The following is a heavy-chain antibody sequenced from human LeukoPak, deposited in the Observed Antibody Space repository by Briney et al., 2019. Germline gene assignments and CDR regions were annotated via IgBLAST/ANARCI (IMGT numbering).Heavy chain of an antibody. V-gene: IGHV3-23*01. D-gene: IGHD3-10*01. CDR1: GFTVSSYG. J-gene: IGHJ6*03. Sequence: GGSLRLSCAASGFTVSSYGMSWVRQAPGKGLEWVSAISGSGGSTYYADSVKGRFTISRDKSKNTLYLQMNSLGAEDTAVYYCAKEEWGFGEFPLFMDVWGKGTTVTISS. CDR2: ISGSGGST. CDR3: AKEEWGFGEFPLFMDV.